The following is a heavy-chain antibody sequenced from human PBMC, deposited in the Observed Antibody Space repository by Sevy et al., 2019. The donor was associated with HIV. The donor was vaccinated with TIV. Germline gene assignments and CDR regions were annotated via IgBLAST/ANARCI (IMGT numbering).Heavy chain of an antibody. Sequence: GGSLRLSCTASGFTFNDAWMSWVRQAPGKGLEWVGRIKSKTDGETTDYAAPVKGRFTISRDDSENTLYLQMNSLKTEDRAVYYCATESLAGEQQLEGGGDDYYYYGMDVWGQGTTVTVSS. D-gene: IGHD6-13*01. CDR3: ATESLAGEQQLEGGGDDYYYYGMDV. CDR1: GFTFNDAW. CDR2: IKSKTDGETT. V-gene: IGHV3-15*01. J-gene: IGHJ6*02.